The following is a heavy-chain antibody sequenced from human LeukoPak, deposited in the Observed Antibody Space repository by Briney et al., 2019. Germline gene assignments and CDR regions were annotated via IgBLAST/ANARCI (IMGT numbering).Heavy chain of an antibody. V-gene: IGHV4-39*07. CDR1: GVSISSSSYY. CDR3: ARLKATASIHAYFDS. D-gene: IGHD5-12*01. J-gene: IGHJ4*02. Sequence: PSETLSLTCTVSGVSISSSSYYWSWIRQPRGKGVEWSGEINHRGSTNYNPSLNSRVTISVDTSKNQFSLKLSSVTAADTAVYYCARLKATASIHAYFDSWGQGTLVTVSS. CDR2: INHRGST.